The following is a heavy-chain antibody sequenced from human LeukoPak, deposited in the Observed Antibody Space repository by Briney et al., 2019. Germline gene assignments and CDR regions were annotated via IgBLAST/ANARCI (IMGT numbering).Heavy chain of an antibody. D-gene: IGHD5-24*01. CDR3: ARDFSLQLFDY. V-gene: IGHV3-33*01. J-gene: IGHJ4*02. CDR1: GFTFSSYG. CDR2: IWSDGSYK. Sequence: PGGSLRLSCAASGFTFSSYGFHWVRQAPGKGLEWVAVIWSDGSYKYYAVSVKGRFTISRDDSKNTLYLQMNSLRAEDTAVYYCARDFSLQLFDYWGQGTLVTVFS.